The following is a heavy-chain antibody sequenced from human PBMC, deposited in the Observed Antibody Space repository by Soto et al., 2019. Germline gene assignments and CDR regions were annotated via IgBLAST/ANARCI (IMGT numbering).Heavy chain of an antibody. D-gene: IGHD3-3*01. Sequence: SVKVSCKASGCTFSSYAISCVRQAPGQVLEWMGGIIPIFGTANYAQKFQGRVTITADESTSTAYMELSSLRSEDTAVYYCARGYDFSSFDPWGQGTLVTVSS. CDR2: IIPIFGTA. J-gene: IGHJ5*02. CDR1: GCTFSSYA. CDR3: ARGYDFSSFDP. V-gene: IGHV1-69*13.